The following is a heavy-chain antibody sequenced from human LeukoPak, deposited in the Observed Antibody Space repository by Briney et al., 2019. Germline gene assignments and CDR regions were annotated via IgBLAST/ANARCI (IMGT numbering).Heavy chain of an antibody. Sequence: PSETLSLTCTVSGGSISGYYWSWIRKPPGKGLEYIGYIHYSGNTNYNPSLKSRVTIAVDTSKNQLSLKLSSVTAADTAVYYCARHGGYYFDYWGQGNLVTVSS. V-gene: IGHV4-59*01. J-gene: IGHJ4*02. D-gene: IGHD3-16*01. CDR3: ARHGGYYFDY. CDR1: GGSISGYY. CDR2: IHYSGNT.